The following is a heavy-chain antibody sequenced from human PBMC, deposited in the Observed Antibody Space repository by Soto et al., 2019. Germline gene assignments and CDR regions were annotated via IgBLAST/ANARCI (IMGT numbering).Heavy chain of an antibody. V-gene: IGHV4-34*01. CDR3: ARGRPFKDYYGSGSYYRNLYYFDY. D-gene: IGHD3-10*01. Sequence: QVQLQQWGAGLLKPSETLSLTCAVYGGSFSGYYWSWIRQPPGKGLEWIGEINHSGSTNYNPSLKSRVTISVDTAKNQFSLKLSSVTAADTAVYYCARGRPFKDYYGSGSYYRNLYYFDYWGQGTLVTVSS. J-gene: IGHJ4*02. CDR1: GGSFSGYY. CDR2: INHSGST.